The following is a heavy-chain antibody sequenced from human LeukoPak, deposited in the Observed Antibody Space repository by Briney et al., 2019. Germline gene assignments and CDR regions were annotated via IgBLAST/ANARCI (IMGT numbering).Heavy chain of an antibody. CDR3: VRDSYGTS. CDR2: IYTGGST. Sequence: GGSLRLSCAASGFTVSSGYMSWVRQAPGKGLEWVSIIYTGGSTYYADSVKGRFTISRDNSKNTLYLQMNSLRDEDTAVYYCVRDSYGTSWGQGTLVTVSS. D-gene: IGHD3-16*01. J-gene: IGHJ5*02. V-gene: IGHV3-66*01. CDR1: GFTVSSGY.